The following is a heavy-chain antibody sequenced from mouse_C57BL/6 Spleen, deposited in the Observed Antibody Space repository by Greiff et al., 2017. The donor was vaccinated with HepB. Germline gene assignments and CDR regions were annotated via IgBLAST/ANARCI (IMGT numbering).Heavy chain of an antibody. J-gene: IGHJ3*01. V-gene: IGHV1-82*01. CDR2: IYPGDGDT. D-gene: IGHD3-2*02. CDR3: ARERTAQAPWFAY. Sequence: VQLQQSGPELVKPGASVKISCKASGYAFSSSWMNWVKQRPGKGLEWIGRIYPGDGDTNYNGKFKGKATLTADKSSSTAYMQLSSLTSEDSAVYVGARERTAQAPWFAYWGQGTLVTVSA. CDR1: GYAFSSSW.